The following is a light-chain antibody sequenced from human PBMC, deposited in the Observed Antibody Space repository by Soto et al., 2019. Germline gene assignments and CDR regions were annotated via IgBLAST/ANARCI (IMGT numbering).Light chain of an antibody. CDR1: SSNIGAGYD. J-gene: IGLJ2*01. Sequence: QSVLTQPPSVSGAPGQRVTISCTGSSSNIGAGYDVQWYQQLPGAAPRLLIFGNTNRPSGVPDRFSGSRSGTSASLAISGLQAEDEADYYCQSYDISLSVSVVFDGGTQLTVL. V-gene: IGLV1-40*01. CDR2: GNT. CDR3: QSYDISLSVSVV.